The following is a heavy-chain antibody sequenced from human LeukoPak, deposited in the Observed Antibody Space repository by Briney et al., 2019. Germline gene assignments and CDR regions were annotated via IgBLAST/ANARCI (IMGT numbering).Heavy chain of an antibody. CDR2: IWYDGSNK. D-gene: IGHD1/OR15-1a*01. V-gene: IGHV3-33*06. CDR1: GFTFSSYG. J-gene: IGHJ4*02. Sequence: GGSLSLSCAASGFTFSSYGMHWVRPAPGKGLEWVAVIWYDGSNKYYADSVKGRFTISRDNSKNTLYLQMNSLRAEDTAVYYCAKDEQGSGVYWGQGTLVTVSS. CDR3: AKDEQGSGVY.